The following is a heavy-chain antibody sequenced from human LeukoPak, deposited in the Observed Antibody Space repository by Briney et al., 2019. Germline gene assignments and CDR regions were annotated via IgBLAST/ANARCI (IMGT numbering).Heavy chain of an antibody. CDR2: ISSSSSYI. Sequence: GGSLRLSCAASGFTFSSYSMNWVRQAPGKGLEWVSSISSSSSYIYYADSVKGRFTISRDNAKNSLYLQMNSLRAEDTAVYYCARDQCSGGSCYFFWFDPWGQGTLVTVSS. CDR3: ARDQCSGGSCYFFWFDP. CDR1: GFTFSSYS. V-gene: IGHV3-21*01. J-gene: IGHJ5*02. D-gene: IGHD2-15*01.